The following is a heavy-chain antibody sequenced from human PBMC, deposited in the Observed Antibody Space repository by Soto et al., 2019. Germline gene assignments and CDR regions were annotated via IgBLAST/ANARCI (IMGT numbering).Heavy chain of an antibody. Sequence: PVESLKISCEGSGYSFTSYWIGWVRQMPGKGLEWMGLIYPGDSDTRYSPSFQGQDTISADKSISTAYLQWSSLKASDTAMYYCARPAYCGGDCHYFDYWGQGTLVTVSS. CDR2: IYPGDSDT. J-gene: IGHJ4*02. CDR3: ARPAYCGGDCHYFDY. V-gene: IGHV5-51*01. D-gene: IGHD2-21*02. CDR1: GYSFTSYW.